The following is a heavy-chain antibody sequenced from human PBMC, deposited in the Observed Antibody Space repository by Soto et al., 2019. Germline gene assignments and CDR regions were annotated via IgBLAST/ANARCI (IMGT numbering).Heavy chain of an antibody. D-gene: IGHD3-16*01. Sequence: SVKVSCKASGGTFSSYAISWVRQAPGQGLEWMGGIIPIFGTANYAQKFQGRVTITADESTSTAYMELSSLRSEDTAVYYCAAKFRTPMITFGGAHPWGQGTLVTVSS. CDR1: GGTFSSYA. CDR3: AAKFRTPMITFGGAHP. J-gene: IGHJ4*02. V-gene: IGHV1-69*13. CDR2: IIPIFGTA.